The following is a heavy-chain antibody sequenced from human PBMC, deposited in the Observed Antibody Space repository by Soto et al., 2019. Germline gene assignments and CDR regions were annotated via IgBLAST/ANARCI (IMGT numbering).Heavy chain of an antibody. CDR3: ARAMYYDYVWGSYRDPYYFDY. Sequence: PSETLSLTCTVSGGSISSYYWSWIRQPPGKGLEWIGYIYYSGSTNYNPPLKSRVTLSVDTSKNQFSLKLSSVTAADTAVYYCARAMYYDYVWGSYRDPYYFDYWGQGTLVTVS. CDR2: IYYSGST. D-gene: IGHD3-16*02. CDR1: GGSISSYY. V-gene: IGHV4-59*01. J-gene: IGHJ4*02.